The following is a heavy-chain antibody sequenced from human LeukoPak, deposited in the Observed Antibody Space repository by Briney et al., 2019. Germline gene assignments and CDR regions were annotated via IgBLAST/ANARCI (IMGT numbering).Heavy chain of an antibody. CDR1: GYTLTELS. V-gene: IGHV1-24*01. D-gene: IGHD3-3*01. Sequence: ASVKVSCKVSGYTLTELSMHWVRQAPGKGLEWMGGFDPEDGEAIYAQKFQGRVTMTEDTSTDTAYMELSSLRSDDTAVYYCARVLYDFWSGYHPMGYWGQGTLVTVSS. CDR3: ARVLYDFWSGYHPMGY. J-gene: IGHJ4*02. CDR2: FDPEDGEA.